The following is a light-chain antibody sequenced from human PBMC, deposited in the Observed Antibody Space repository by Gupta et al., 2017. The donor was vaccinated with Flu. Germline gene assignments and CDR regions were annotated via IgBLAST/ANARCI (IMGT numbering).Light chain of an antibody. V-gene: IGKV3-20*01. CDR2: GAS. Sequence: DTLSLSPGETATLSCETSQSVINNQLAWYQQRPGQAHRLLIYGASSRATGIPDRFSGSGSGTDFTLTISRLEPEDFALYYCQQNGIPPEAFGQGTKLEIK. CDR3: QQNGIPPEA. J-gene: IGKJ2*01. CDR1: QSVINNQ.